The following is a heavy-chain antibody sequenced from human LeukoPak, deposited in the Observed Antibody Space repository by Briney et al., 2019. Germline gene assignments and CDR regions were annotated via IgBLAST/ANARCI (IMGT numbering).Heavy chain of an antibody. Sequence: PSETLSLTCAVYGGSFSGYYWSWIRQPPGKGLEWIGEINHSGSTNYNPSLKSRVTISVDTSKNQFSLKLSSVTAADTAVYYCARAFRYYDILTGYKFPSTIAYYFDYWGQGTLVTASS. CDR1: GGSFSGYY. D-gene: IGHD3-9*01. V-gene: IGHV4-34*01. CDR2: INHSGST. CDR3: ARAFRYYDILTGYKFPSTIAYYFDY. J-gene: IGHJ4*02.